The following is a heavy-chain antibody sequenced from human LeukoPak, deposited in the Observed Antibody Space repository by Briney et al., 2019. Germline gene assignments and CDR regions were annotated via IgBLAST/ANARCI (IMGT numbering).Heavy chain of an antibody. Sequence: SETLSLTCTVSGYSISSGYYWGWIRQPPGKGLEWIGSIYHSGSTYYNPSLKSRVTISVDTSKNQFSLKPSSVTAADTAVYYCARRLDAFDIWGQGTMVTVSS. J-gene: IGHJ3*02. CDR3: ARRLDAFDI. CDR1: GYSISSGYY. CDR2: IYHSGST. V-gene: IGHV4-38-2*02.